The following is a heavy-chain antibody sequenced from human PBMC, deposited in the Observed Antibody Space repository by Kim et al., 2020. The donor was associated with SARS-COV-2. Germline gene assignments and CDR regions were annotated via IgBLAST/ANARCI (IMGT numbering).Heavy chain of an antibody. J-gene: IGHJ4*02. CDR1: GGSFSGYY. Sequence: SETLSLTCAVYGGSFSGYYWSWIRQPPGKGLEWIGEINHSGSTNYNPSLKSRVTISVDTSKNQFSLKLSSVTAADTAVYYCARGHHPSAYYYDSSCYYNGWGQGTLVTVSS. CDR2: INHSGST. CDR3: ARGHHPSAYYYDSSCYYNG. D-gene: IGHD3-22*01. V-gene: IGHV4-34*01.